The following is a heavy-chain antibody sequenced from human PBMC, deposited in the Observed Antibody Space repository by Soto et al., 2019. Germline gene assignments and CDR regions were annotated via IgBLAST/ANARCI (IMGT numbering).Heavy chain of an antibody. CDR2: VSPNSGNT. V-gene: IGHV1-8*01. CDR1: GYTFTNYH. Sequence: ASVKVSCMASGYTFTNYHIMWVRRVSGRGLEGMGWVSPNSGNTGYAQKFQGRVTMTRDRFISTAYMELRSLTSEDTAVYYCARGRRANFAPWGQGTLVTVSS. J-gene: IGHJ5*02. D-gene: IGHD6-25*01. CDR3: ARGRRANFAP.